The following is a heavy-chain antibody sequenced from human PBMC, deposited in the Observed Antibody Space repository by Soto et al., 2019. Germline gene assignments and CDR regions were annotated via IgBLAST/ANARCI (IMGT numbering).Heavy chain of an antibody. D-gene: IGHD2-2*02. CDR2: IIPIFGTA. V-gene: IGHV1-69*01. CDR1: GGTFSSYA. Sequence: QVQLVQSGAEVKKPGSSVKVSCKASGGTFSSYAISWVRQAPGQGLEWMGGIIPIFGTANYAQKFQGRVTITAEQSTSTAYMELSSLRSEDTAVYYCARCLCSSTSCYTGRNGMDVWGQGTTVTVSS. CDR3: ARCLCSSTSCYTGRNGMDV. J-gene: IGHJ6*02.